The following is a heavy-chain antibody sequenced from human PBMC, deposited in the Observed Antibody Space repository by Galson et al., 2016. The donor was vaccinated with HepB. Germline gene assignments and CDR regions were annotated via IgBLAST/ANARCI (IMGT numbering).Heavy chain of an antibody. CDR1: GFSFSLNT. V-gene: IGHV3-30*04. J-gene: IGHJ6*02. Sequence: SLRLSCAASGFSFSLNTVHWVRQLPGKGLEWVALISYTGSNEIYAESVKGRFQISRDNSKNTLYLQMNNLRGEDTAVYYCARSFRDFAFEGRLYGLDVWGQGTTVIGSS. CDR2: ISYTGSNE. D-gene: IGHD3-16*02. CDR3: ARSFRDFAFEGRLYGLDV.